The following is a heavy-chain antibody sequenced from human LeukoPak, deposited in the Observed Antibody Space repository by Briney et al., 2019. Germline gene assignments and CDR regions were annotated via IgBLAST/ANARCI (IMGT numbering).Heavy chain of an antibody. Sequence: SQTLSLTCAISGDSVSSNSAAWNWIRQSPSRGLEWLGRTYYGSKWYNDYAVSVKSRITINPDTSKNQFSLQLNSVTPEDTAVYYCAREYSSSSSIYYYYYTDVWGKGTTVTVSS. D-gene: IGHD6-6*01. CDR2: TYYGSKWYN. V-gene: IGHV6-1*01. CDR1: GDSVSSNSAA. CDR3: AREYSSSSSIYYYYYTDV. J-gene: IGHJ6*03.